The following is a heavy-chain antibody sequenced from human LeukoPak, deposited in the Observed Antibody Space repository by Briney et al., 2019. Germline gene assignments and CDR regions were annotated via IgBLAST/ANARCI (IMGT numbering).Heavy chain of an antibody. CDR1: GYRFSIYW. J-gene: IGHJ3*01. Sequence: GESLKISCKGSGYRFSIYWIAWVRQMPGKGLEWLGIIYPGDSDTRYSPSFQGQVTVSVDNSINTAYLQWSSLKASDTAIYYCARRAGANDAFDFWGQGTMVNVFS. CDR2: IYPGDSDT. D-gene: IGHD1-26*01. V-gene: IGHV5-51*01. CDR3: ARRAGANDAFDF.